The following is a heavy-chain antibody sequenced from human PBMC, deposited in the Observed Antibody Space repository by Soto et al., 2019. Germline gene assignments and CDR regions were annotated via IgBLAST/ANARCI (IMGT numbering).Heavy chain of an antibody. V-gene: IGHV4-59*01. J-gene: IGHJ3*02. D-gene: IGHD3-22*01. Sequence: SETLSLTCTVSGGSISSYYWSWIRQPPGKGLEWIGYIYYSGSTNYNPSLKSRVTISVDTSKNQFSLKLSSVTAADTAVYYCARDSGRDYYDSSGYYFTDAFDIWGQGTMVTVSS. CDR3: ARDSGRDYYDSSGYYFTDAFDI. CDR2: IYYSGST. CDR1: GGSISSYY.